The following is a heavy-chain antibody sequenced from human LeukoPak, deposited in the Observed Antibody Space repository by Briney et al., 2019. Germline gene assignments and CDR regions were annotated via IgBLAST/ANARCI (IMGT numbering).Heavy chain of an antibody. CDR3: AKDASTVTLHADY. V-gene: IGHV3-30*02. CDR2: IWYDGSNK. Sequence: SGGSLRLSCAASGFTFSTYGMHWVRQAPGKGLEWVAFIWYDGSNKYYADSVKGRFTISRDNSKNTLYLQMNSLRPEDTAVYYCAKDASTVTLHADYWGQGTLVTVSS. J-gene: IGHJ4*02. CDR1: GFTFSTYG. D-gene: IGHD4-17*01.